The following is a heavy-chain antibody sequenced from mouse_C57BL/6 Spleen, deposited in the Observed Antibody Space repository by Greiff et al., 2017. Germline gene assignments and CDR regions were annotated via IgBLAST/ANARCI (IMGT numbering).Heavy chain of an antibody. CDR1: GYTFTSYW. CDR3: AIVATSSLDY. D-gene: IGHD1-1*01. J-gene: IGHJ2*01. V-gene: IGHV1-69*01. CDR2: IDPSDSYT. Sequence: VPLQQPGAELVMPGASVKLSCKASGYTFTSYWMHWVKQRPGQGLEWIGEIDPSDSYTNYNQKFKGKSTLTVDKSSSTAYMQLSSMTSEDSAVYYCAIVATSSLDYWGQGTTLTVSS.